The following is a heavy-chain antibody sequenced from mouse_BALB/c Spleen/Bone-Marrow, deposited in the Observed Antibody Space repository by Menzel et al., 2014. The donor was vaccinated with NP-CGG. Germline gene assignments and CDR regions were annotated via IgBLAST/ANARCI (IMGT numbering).Heavy chain of an antibody. CDR2: FNHYNDGT. CDR3: TRGATPDY. D-gene: IGHD3-1*01. CDR1: GYTFTSYV. V-gene: IGHV1-14*01. Sequence: EVKLMESGPELVQPGASVKMSCKASGYTFTSYVMHWVKQKPGQGLEWIGYFNHYNDGTKYNEKFKGKATLTSDKSSSTAYMELSSLTSEDSAVYYCTRGATPDYWGQGTTLTVSS. J-gene: IGHJ2*01.